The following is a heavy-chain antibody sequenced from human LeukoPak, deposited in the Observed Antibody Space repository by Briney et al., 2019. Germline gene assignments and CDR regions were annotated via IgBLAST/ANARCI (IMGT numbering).Heavy chain of an antibody. D-gene: IGHD6-13*01. CDR3: AKGTSSWHEFDY. J-gene: IGHJ4*02. CDR1: GFTFSSYG. CDR2: IRYDGSNK. V-gene: IGHV3-30*02. Sequence: PGGSLRLSCAASGFTFSSYGMHWVRQAPGKGLEWVAFIRYDGSNKYYADSVKGRFTISRDNSKNTLYLQMNSLRAEDTAVYYCAKGTSSWHEFDYWGQGTLVTVSS.